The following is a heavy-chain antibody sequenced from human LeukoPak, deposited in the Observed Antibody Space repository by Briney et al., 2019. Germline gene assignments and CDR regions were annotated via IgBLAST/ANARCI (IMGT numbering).Heavy chain of an antibody. V-gene: IGHV4-34*01. J-gene: IGHJ6*03. CDR2: INHSGST. CDR1: GGSFSGYY. Sequence: PSETPSLTCAVYGGSFSGYYWSWIRQPPGKGLEWIGEINHSGSTNYNPSLKSRVTISVDTSKNQFSLKLSSVTAADTAVYYCARGRVTTLYYYYYYYMDVWGKGTTVTVSS. CDR3: ARGRVTTLYYYYYYYMDV. D-gene: IGHD4-11*01.